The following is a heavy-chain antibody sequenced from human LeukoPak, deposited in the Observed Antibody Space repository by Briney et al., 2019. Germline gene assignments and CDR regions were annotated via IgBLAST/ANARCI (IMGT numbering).Heavy chain of an antibody. D-gene: IGHD2-21*01. CDR2: IYYSGST. J-gene: IGHJ4*02. Sequence: PSETLSLTCTVSGGSITIADYWWARIRQPPGKGLEWTASIYYSGSTHYNPALKSRVYISVDTSKSQFSLKLSSVTAADTAVYYCARQIGRGLWAFDYWGQGTPVTVSS. CDR1: GGSITIADYW. V-gene: IGHV4-39*01. CDR3: ARQIGRGLWAFDY.